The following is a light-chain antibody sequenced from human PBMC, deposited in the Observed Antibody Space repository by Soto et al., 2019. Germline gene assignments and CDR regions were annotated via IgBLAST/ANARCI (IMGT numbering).Light chain of an antibody. CDR2: TAS. V-gene: IGKV1-39*01. J-gene: IGKJ4*01. CDR1: QSISNY. Sequence: QMTQSPSSLSASVGDRFTITCRASQSISNYLNWYQQKPGTAPKLLIYTASSLQSGVPSRFSGSGSGTDFTLTISSLQPEDFATYYCQQSHSTPLTFGGGTKVDIK. CDR3: QQSHSTPLT.